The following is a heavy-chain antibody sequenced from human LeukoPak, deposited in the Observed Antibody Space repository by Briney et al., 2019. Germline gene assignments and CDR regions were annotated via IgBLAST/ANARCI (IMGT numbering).Heavy chain of an antibody. CDR1: GGSISSSSYY. Sequence: SETLSLTCTVSGGSISSSSYYWGWIRQPPGKGLEWIGSTYYSGSTYYNPSLKSRVTISVDTSKNQFSLKLSSVTAADTAVYYCARHANYGGKPSNWFDPWGQGTLVTVSS. V-gene: IGHV4-39*01. CDR2: TYYSGST. CDR3: ARHANYGGKPSNWFDP. D-gene: IGHD4-23*01. J-gene: IGHJ5*02.